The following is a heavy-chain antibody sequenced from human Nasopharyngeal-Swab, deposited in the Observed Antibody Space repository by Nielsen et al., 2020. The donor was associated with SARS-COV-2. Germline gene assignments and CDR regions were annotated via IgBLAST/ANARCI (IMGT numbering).Heavy chain of an antibody. J-gene: IGHJ4*02. CDR3: ARVYGSGKGWYYFDY. D-gene: IGHD3-10*01. CDR1: GGSFSGYY. CDR2: INHSGST. Sequence: ESLKISCAVYGGSFSGYYWSWIRQPPGKGLEWIGEINHSGSTNYNPSLKSRVTISVDTSKSQFSLKLSSVTAADTAVYYCARVYGSGKGWYYFDYWGQGTLVTVSS. V-gene: IGHV4-34*01.